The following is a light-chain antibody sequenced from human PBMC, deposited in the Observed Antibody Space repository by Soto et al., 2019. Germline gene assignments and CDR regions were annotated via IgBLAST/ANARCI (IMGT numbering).Light chain of an antibody. CDR1: ESIYSW. Sequence: IQMTQSPSTLSASVGDTVTITCRASESIYSWLAWYKQIPGKAPQLLLYKTSTLQGGVPSRFSGSGSGAEYTLTSSILQPDDFATYFCQEYNTHSLTFGQGTRV. J-gene: IGKJ1*01. V-gene: IGKV1-5*03. CDR3: QEYNTHSLT. CDR2: KTS.